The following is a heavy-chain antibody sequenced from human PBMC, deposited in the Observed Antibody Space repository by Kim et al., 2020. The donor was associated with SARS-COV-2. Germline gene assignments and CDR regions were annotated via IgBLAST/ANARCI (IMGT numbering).Heavy chain of an antibody. J-gene: IGHJ6*02. Sequence: GGSLRLSCAASGFTVSSNYMSWVRQAPGKGLEWVSVIYSGGSTYYAASVKGRFTISRDNSKNTLYLQMNSLRAEDTAVYYCAREDTYYDILTGYYRVLRMDVWGQGTTVTVSS. CDR2: IYSGGST. V-gene: IGHV3-53*01. CDR1: GFTVSSNY. D-gene: IGHD3-9*01. CDR3: AREDTYYDILTGYYRVLRMDV.